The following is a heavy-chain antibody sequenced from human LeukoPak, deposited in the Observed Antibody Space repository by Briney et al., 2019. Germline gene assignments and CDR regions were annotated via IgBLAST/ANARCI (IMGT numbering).Heavy chain of an antibody. CDR1: GYTLSKCD. D-gene: IGHD1/OR15-1a*01. J-gene: IGHJ4*02. CDR3: ARGPPETTYSDF. Sequence: ASVTVSCKTSGYTLSKCDVTWVRQASGQGLEWMGWMKPNSGQTGYAQRFQGRIIMTRITSISTAYMQLNNLTSEDTATYYCARGPPETTYSDFWGKGTLVTVSS. V-gene: IGHV1-8*01. CDR2: MKPNSGQT.